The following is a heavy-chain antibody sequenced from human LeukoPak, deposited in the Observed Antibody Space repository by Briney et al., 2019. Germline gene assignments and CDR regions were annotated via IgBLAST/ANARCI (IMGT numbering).Heavy chain of an antibody. CDR1: GYTFTSHG. CDR2: ISAYNGNT. J-gene: IGHJ5*02. D-gene: IGHD2-2*01. Sequence: ASVKVSCKASGYTFTSHGISWVRQAPGQGLEWMGWISAYNGNTNYAQKLQGRVTMTTDTSTSTAYMELRSLRSDDTAVYYCARLHCSSTSCPYNWFDPWGQGTLVTVSS. V-gene: IGHV1-18*01. CDR3: ARLHCSSTSCPYNWFDP.